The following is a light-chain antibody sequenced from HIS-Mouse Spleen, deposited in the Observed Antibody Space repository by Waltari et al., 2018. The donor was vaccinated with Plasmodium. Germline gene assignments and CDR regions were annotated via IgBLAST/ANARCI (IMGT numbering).Light chain of an antibody. CDR2: KAS. J-gene: IGKJ2*01. Sequence: DIQMTQSPSTLSASVGDRVTITCRASQRLSSWLAWYQQKPGKAPKLLIYKASSLESGVPSRFSGSGSGTEFTLPISSLQPDDFATYYCKQYNSYYTFGQGTKLEIK. CDR1: QRLSSW. CDR3: KQYNSYYT. V-gene: IGKV1-5*03.